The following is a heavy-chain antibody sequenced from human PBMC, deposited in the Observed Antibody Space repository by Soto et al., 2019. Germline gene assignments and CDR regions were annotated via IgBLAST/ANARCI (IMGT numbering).Heavy chain of an antibody. Sequence: SETLSLTCAVYGGSFSGYYWSWIRQPPGKGLEWIGEINHSGSTNYNPSLKSRVTISVDTSKNQFSLKLSSVTAADTAVYYCARGYIAAAGTGWFDPWGQGTLVTVSS. J-gene: IGHJ5*02. CDR1: GGSFSGYY. V-gene: IGHV4-34*01. CDR3: ARGYIAAAGTGWFDP. CDR2: INHSGST. D-gene: IGHD6-13*01.